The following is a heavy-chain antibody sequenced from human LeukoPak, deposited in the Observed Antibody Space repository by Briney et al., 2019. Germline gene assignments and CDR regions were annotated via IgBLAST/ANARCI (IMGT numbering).Heavy chain of an antibody. Sequence: GGSLRLSCAASGFTFSNYYMSWIRQAPGKGLEWVSYISSSSSYTNYADSVKGRFTISRDNAKNSLYLQMNSLRAEDTAVYYCARDFHHATTVVLDYWGQGTLVTVSS. V-gene: IGHV3-11*06. CDR3: ARDFHHATTVVLDY. D-gene: IGHD4-23*01. J-gene: IGHJ4*02. CDR1: GFTFSNYY. CDR2: ISSSSSYT.